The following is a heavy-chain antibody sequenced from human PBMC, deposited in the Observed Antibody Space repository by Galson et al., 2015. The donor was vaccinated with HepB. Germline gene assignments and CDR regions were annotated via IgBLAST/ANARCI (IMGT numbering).Heavy chain of an antibody. D-gene: IGHD1-7*01. CDR2: FSSANYI. V-gene: IGHV3-21*06. CDR3: ARSRHAGVRGTILDYYYGMDV. CDR1: GFTFSSYS. Sequence: SLRLSCAASGFTFSSYSMNWVRQAPGKGLEWISSFSSANYIYYADSVEGRFTISRDNPKNTLFLQMISLRAEDTAVYFCARSRHAGVRGTILDYYYGMDVWGQGTTVTVSS. J-gene: IGHJ6*02.